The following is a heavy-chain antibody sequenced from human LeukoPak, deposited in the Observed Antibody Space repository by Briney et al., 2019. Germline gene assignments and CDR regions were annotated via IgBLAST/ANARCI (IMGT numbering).Heavy chain of an antibody. CDR2: ISYSGST. J-gene: IGHJ6*02. V-gene: IGHV4-59*01. CDR3: ARDLILTDYYYYGMDV. D-gene: IGHD3-9*01. CDR1: GFTFSNAW. Sequence: GSLRLSCAASGFTFSNAWMSWIRQPPGKGLQWIGYISYSGSTRYNPSLKSRVTISVDTSKNQFFLKLSSVTAADTAVYYCARDLILTDYYYYGMDVWGQGTTVTVSS.